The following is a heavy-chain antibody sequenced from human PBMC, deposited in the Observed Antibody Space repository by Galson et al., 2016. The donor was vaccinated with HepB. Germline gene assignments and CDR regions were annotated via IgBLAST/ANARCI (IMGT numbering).Heavy chain of an antibody. CDR2: ISGGGGSS. CDR3: ARSQSHRSGIAEYYFNF. Sequence: SLRLSCAASGFTFSSHAMTWVRQAPGKGLEWVSSISGGGGSSYYAHSVQGRFTISRDKSKDTLYLQMNSLRPEDTALYFCARSQSHRSGIAEYYFNFWGQGTLVTVSS. V-gene: IGHV3-23*01. J-gene: IGHJ4*02. D-gene: IGHD1-1*01. CDR1: GFTFSSHA.